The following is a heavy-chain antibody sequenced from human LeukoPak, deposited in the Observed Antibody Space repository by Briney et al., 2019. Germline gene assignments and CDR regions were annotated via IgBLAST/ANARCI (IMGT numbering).Heavy chain of an antibody. CDR2: ISSFGGST. D-gene: IGHD3/OR15-3a*01. V-gene: IGHV3-23*01. Sequence: GGSLRLSCAASGFTFNNYAMTWVRQGPGKGLVWVSTISSFGGSTFYADSVKGRFTISRDNSGNTLYLQMNNRRADDTATYYCAKSCLGTGLPGLAAFDYWGQGIRVTVSS. J-gene: IGHJ4*02. CDR1: GFTFNNYA. CDR3: AKSCLGTGLPGLAAFDY.